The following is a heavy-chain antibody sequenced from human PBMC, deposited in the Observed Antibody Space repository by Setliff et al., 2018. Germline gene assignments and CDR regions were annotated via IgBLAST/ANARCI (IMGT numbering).Heavy chain of an antibody. CDR1: GDSISRAKYY. CDR3: ARNTPKLPELGIYGRFDY. Sequence: SETLSLTCTVSGDSISRAKYYWSWIRQSAGKGLECLGRIYTDGSTKYNPSLNSRVTLLIDTAKNQISLRLSSVTAADTAVYFCARNTPKLPELGIYGRFDYWGQGILVTVSS. J-gene: IGHJ4*02. V-gene: IGHV4-61*02. D-gene: IGHD7-27*01. CDR2: IYTDGST.